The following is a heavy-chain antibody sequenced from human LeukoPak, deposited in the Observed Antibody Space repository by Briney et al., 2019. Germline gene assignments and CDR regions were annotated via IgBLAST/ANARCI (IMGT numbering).Heavy chain of an antibody. J-gene: IGHJ5*02. Sequence: ASVKVSCKASGCTYTCYHMYWVRQTPGHGLEWMGWINPNSGGTNYAQKFQGRVTMTRDTSISTAYMELSRLRSDDTAVYYCARGQTSYAWFDPWGQGTLVTVSS. V-gene: IGHV1-2*02. CDR2: INPNSGGT. CDR3: ARGQTSYAWFDP. D-gene: IGHD2-2*01. CDR1: GCTYTCYH.